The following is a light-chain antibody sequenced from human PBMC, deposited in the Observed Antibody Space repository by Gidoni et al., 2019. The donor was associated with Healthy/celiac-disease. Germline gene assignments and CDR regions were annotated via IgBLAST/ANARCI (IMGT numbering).Light chain of an antibody. CDR2: KDN. J-gene: IGLJ2*01. Sequence: SYELTQPPSVSVYPGQTATITCSGDALPQQYASWYQQKTGQAPVLMIYKDNERHLGSPEGLSGSKSGTTVTVTIIGGQAEDEADYYCQSADSIGTYVVFGGGTKLTVL. CDR3: QSADSIGTYVV. CDR1: ALPQQY. V-gene: IGLV3-25*03.